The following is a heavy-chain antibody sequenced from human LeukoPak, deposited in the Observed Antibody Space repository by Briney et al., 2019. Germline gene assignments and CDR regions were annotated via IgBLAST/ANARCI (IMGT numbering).Heavy chain of an antibody. CDR2: IIPIFGTA. D-gene: IGHD3-22*01. V-gene: IGHV1-69*06. CDR3: ARAPLVVITTGWFDP. CDR1: GCTFSSYA. Sequence: SVKVSCKASGCTFSSYAISWVRQPPAQGLEWMGGIIPIFGTANYAQKFQGRVTITADKSTSTAYMELSSLRSEDTAVYYCARAPLVVITTGWFDPWGQGTLVTVSS. J-gene: IGHJ5*02.